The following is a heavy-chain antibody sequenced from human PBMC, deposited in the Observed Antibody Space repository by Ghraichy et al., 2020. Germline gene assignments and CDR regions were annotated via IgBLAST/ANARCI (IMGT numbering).Heavy chain of an antibody. CDR1: GFTFTTAS. D-gene: IGHD6-6*01. Sequence: GGSRRLSCVTSGFTFTTASMHWVRQSPGKGLEWVSFISGSGTTIYYADSVRGRFTVSRDNAENSLFLQMNNLREDDTAMYYCAKPAQYSTNCLGHFWGHGTLVTVSS. CDR3: AKPAQYSTNCLGHF. V-gene: IGHV3-48*02. J-gene: IGHJ4*01. CDR2: ISGSGTTI.